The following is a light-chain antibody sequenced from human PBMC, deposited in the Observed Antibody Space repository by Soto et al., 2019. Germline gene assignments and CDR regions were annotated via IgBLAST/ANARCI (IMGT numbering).Light chain of an antibody. Sequence: QSVLTQPASVSGSPGPSITISCTGTSSDVGGYNYVSWYQQHPGKVPKLMIYDVSTRPSGVSNRFSGSKSGNTASLTISGLQAEDEADYYCSSFTSSNTVLFGGGTKLTVL. J-gene: IGLJ2*01. CDR3: SSFTSSNTVL. CDR2: DVS. CDR1: SSDVGGYNY. V-gene: IGLV2-14*01.